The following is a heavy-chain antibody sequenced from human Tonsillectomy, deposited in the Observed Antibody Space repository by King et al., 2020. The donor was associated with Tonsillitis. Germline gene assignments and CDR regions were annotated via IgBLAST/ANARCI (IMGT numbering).Heavy chain of an antibody. J-gene: IGHJ2*01. V-gene: IGHV4-38-2*01. CDR1: GFSISSGFC. D-gene: IGHD3-22*01. Sequence: QLQESGPGLVKPSETLSLTCAVSGFSISSGFCWGWIRQPPGKGLEWIGSIYHSGNTYYNPSLKSRVTISIDPSKNQFSLKLSSVTAADTAVYYCARVLGRYDSSGYYYVLYWYFDLWGRGTLVNVSS. CDR3: ARVLGRYDSSGYYYVLYWYFDL. CDR2: IYHSGNT.